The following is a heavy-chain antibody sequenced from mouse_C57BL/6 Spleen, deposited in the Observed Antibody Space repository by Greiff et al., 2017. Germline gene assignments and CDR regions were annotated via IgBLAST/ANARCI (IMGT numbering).Heavy chain of an antibody. Sequence: QVQLQQSGAELVRPGASVTLSCKASGYTFTDYEMHWVKQTPVHGLEWIGAIDPETGGTAYNQKFKGKAILTADKSSSPAYMELRSLTSEDSAVXYCFVLAWDYWGQGTTLTVSS. CDR3: FVLAWDY. J-gene: IGHJ2*01. V-gene: IGHV1-15*01. CDR1: GYTFTDYE. CDR2: IDPETGGT.